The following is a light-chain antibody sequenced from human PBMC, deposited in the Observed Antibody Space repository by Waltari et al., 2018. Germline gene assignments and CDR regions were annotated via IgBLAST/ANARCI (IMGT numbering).Light chain of an antibody. CDR1: QDISSF. Sequence: DIQLTQSPSFLSASVADRVPITCRASQDISSFLTWYRQKPGEAPKLLIYDASTVQSGVPSRFSGSGSGTEFTITISSLQPEDFATYSCQQFNDYSVTFGGGTKVEIK. CDR2: DAS. CDR3: QQFNDYSVT. V-gene: IGKV1-9*01. J-gene: IGKJ4*01.